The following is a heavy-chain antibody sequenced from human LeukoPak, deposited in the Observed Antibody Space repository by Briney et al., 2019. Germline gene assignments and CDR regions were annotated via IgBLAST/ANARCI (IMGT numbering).Heavy chain of an antibody. V-gene: IGHV4-30-4*01. J-gene: IGHJ4*02. CDR2: IYYSGST. D-gene: IGHD6-19*01. CDR1: GGSISSGDYY. CDR3: ARAELKQWLVLDY. Sequence: SETLSLTCTVSGGSISSGDYYWSWIRQPPGKGLEWLGYIYYSGSTYYNPSLKSRVTISVDTSKNQFSLKLSSVTAADTAVYYCARAELKQWLVLDYWGQGTLVTVSS.